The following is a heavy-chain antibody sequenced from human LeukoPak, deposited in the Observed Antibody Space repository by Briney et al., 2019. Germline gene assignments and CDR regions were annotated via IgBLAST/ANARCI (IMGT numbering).Heavy chain of an antibody. CDR1: GYTFTSYA. D-gene: IGHD6-19*01. Sequence: ASVKVSCKASGYTFTSYAMHWVRQAPGQRLEWMGWINAGNGNTKYSQKFQGRVTITRDTSASTAYMELSSLRSEDTAVYYCATDYILAVAGSGYFDYWGQGTLVTVSS. V-gene: IGHV1-3*01. J-gene: IGHJ4*02. CDR3: ATDYILAVAGSGYFDY. CDR2: INAGNGNT.